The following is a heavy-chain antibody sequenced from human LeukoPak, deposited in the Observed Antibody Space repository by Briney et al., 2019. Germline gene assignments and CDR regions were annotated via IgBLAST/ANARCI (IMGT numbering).Heavy chain of an antibody. CDR1: GYSFADYY. J-gene: IGHJ4*02. CDR2: IKPNSGGT. CDR3: ARGGSYFDY. V-gene: IGHV1-2*02. D-gene: IGHD1-26*01. Sequence: GASVKVSCKASGYSFADYYMHWVRQAPGQGLEWMGWIKPNSGGTRSAQKFQGRVTMTRDRSISTDYMEVRRLRYDDTAVYYCARGGSYFDYWGQGTLVTVSS.